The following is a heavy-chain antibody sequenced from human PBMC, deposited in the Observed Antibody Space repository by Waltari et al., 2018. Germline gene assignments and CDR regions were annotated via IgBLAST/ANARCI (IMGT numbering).Heavy chain of an antibody. Sequence: QLQLQESGPGLVKPSETLSLTCTVSGGSISSSSYYWGWIRQPPGKGLEWIGSIYYSGSTYTNPHIKSRGTISVDTSENQFSLKLSAVTAADTAVYYCARDKNGNNWFDPWGQGTLVTVSS. J-gene: IGHJ5*02. CDR2: IYYSGST. CDR1: GGSISSSSYY. V-gene: IGHV4-39*07. D-gene: IGHD1-1*01. CDR3: ARDKNGNNWFDP.